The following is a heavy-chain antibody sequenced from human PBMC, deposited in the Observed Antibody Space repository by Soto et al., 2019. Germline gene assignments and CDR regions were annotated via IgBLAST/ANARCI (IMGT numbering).Heavy chain of an antibody. J-gene: IGHJ4*02. Sequence: QVQLVESGGGVVQPGRSLRLSCAASGFTFSSYAMHWVRQAPGKGLEWVAVISYDGSNKYYADSVKGRFPISRDNSKNTLYLQMNSLRAEDTAVYYCARESRGSSSPLDYWGQGTLVTVSS. CDR1: GFTFSSYA. V-gene: IGHV3-30-3*01. D-gene: IGHD6-6*01. CDR2: ISYDGSNK. CDR3: ARESRGSSSPLDY.